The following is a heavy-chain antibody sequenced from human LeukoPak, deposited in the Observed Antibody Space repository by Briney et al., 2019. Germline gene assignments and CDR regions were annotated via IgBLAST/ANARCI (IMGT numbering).Heavy chain of an antibody. J-gene: IGHJ3*02. V-gene: IGHV4-34*01. Sequence: PSETLSLTCAVYGGSFSGYYWSWIRQPPGKGLEWIGEINHSGSTNYNPSLKSRVTISVDTSKNQFSVKLSSVTAADTAVYYCARGLHRLQYFDWLPSGAFDIWGQGTMVTVSS. CDR2: INHSGST. CDR1: GGSFSGYY. CDR3: ARGLHRLQYFDWLPSGAFDI. D-gene: IGHD3-9*01.